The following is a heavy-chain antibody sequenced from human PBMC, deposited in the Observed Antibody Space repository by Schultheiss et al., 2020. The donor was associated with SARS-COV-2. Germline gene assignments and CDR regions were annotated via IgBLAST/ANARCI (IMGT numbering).Heavy chain of an antibody. Sequence: GGSLRLSCAASGFTVSSNYMSWVRQAPGKGLEWVSVIYSGGSTYYADSVKGRFTISRDNAKNSLYLQMNSLRAEDTALYYCARERGSSKSWFDPWGQGTLVTVSS. CDR3: ARERGSSKSWFDP. CDR1: GFTVSSNY. J-gene: IGHJ5*02. D-gene: IGHD6-6*01. V-gene: IGHV3-53*05. CDR2: IYSGGST.